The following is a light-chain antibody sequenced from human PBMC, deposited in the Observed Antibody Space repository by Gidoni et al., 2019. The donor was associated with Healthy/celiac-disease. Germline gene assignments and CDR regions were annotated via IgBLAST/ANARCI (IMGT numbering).Light chain of an antibody. Sequence: QSALTQPASVSGSTGQSITISCTGTSSDVGSYNLVSWYQQHPGKAPKLMIYEGSKRPSGVSNRFSGSKSGNTASLTISGLQAEDEADYYCCSYAGSSTFVFGGGTKLTV. V-gene: IGLV2-23*03. J-gene: IGLJ3*02. CDR3: CSYAGSSTFV. CDR2: EGS. CDR1: SSDVGSYNL.